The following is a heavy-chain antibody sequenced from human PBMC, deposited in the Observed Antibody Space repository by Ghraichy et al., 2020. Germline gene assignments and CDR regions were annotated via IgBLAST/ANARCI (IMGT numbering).Heavy chain of an antibody. CDR3: ARTNFMTTVVQAPFDY. CDR2: ISAYNGNT. CDR1: GYTFTSYG. J-gene: IGHJ4*02. D-gene: IGHD4-23*01. Sequence: ASVKVSCKASGYTFTSYGISWVRQAPGQGLEWMGWISAYNGNTNYAQKLQGRVTMTTDTSTSTAYMELRSLRSDDTAVYYCARTNFMTTVVQAPFDYRGQGTLVTVSS. V-gene: IGHV1-18*01.